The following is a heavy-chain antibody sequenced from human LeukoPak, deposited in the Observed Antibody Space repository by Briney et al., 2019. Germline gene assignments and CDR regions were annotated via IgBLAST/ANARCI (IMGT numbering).Heavy chain of an antibody. V-gene: IGHV1-24*01. J-gene: IGHJ6*02. D-gene: IGHD1-1*01. Sequence: ASVKVSCKVSGYTLTELSMHWVQQAPGKGLEWMGGFDPEDGETIYAQKFQGRVTMTEDTSTDTAYMELSSLRSEDTAVYYCATDFERFVGPGMDVWGQGTTVTVSS. CDR2: FDPEDGET. CDR1: GYTLTELS. CDR3: ATDFERFVGPGMDV.